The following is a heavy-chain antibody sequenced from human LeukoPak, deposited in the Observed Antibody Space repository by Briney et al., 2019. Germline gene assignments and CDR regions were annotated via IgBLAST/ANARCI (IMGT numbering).Heavy chain of an antibody. CDR3: ARDLRAPIAIFGVVIPATVNCYYYYGMDV. D-gene: IGHD3-3*01. CDR2: ISYDGSNK. V-gene: IGHV3-30-3*01. Sequence: GRSLRLSCAASGFTFSSYAMHWVRQAPGKGLEWVAVISYDGSNKYYADSVKGRFTISRDNSKNTLYLQMNSLRAEDTAVYYCARDLRAPIAIFGVVIPATVNCYYYYGMDVWGQGTTVTVSS. CDR1: GFTFSSYA. J-gene: IGHJ6*02.